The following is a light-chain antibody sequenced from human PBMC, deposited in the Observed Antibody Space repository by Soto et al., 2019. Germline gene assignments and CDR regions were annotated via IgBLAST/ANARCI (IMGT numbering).Light chain of an antibody. CDR1: QSVSSSY. V-gene: IGKV3-20*01. CDR2: GAS. Sequence: EIVLTQSPRTLSLCPGERATLSCRASQSVSSSYLAWYQQKPGQAPRLLIYGASTRATGIPSRFSGSGSGTEFTLTISSLQPDDFATYYCQQYNSYSPERTFGQGTKADIK. CDR3: QQYNSYSPERT. J-gene: IGKJ1*01.